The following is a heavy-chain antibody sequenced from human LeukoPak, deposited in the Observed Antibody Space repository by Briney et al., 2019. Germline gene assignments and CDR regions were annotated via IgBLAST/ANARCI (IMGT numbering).Heavy chain of an antibody. CDR2: LSYSGSA. CDR3: ARDLGIVGARDAFDI. J-gene: IGHJ3*02. D-gene: IGHD1-26*01. V-gene: IGHV4-59*01. Sequence: PSETLSLTCTVSGGSISGTYWSWIRQPPGKGLEWFGYLSYSGSAIYNPSLQSRVTISVDTSKNQFSLKLSSVTAADTAVYYCARDLGIVGARDAFDIWGQGTMVTVSS. CDR1: GGSISGTY.